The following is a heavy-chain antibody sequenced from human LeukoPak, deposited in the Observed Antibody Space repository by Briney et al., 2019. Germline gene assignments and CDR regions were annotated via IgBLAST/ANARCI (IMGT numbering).Heavy chain of an antibody. J-gene: IGHJ4*02. D-gene: IGHD1-7*01. CDR2: ISSSKTDI. CDR3: VRDCSAGTTVGY. CDR1: GFTFNTYN. Sequence: GGSLRLSCAASGFTFNTYNMNWVRQAPGKGLEWVSSISSSKTDIYYADSVRGRFTISRDNVKNSLYLQMNSLRAEDTAVYYCVRDCSAGTTVGYWGQGTLVTVSS. V-gene: IGHV3-21*01.